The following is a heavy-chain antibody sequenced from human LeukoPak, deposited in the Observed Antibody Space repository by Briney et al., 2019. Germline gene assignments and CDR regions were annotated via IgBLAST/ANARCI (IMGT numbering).Heavy chain of an antibody. D-gene: IGHD3-10*01. CDR2: ISSSSYI. J-gene: IGHJ4*02. V-gene: IGHV3-21*01. Sequence: GGSLRLSCAASGFTFSSYSMNWFRQAPGKGLYWVSSISSSSYIYYADSVKGRFTISRDNAKNSLYLQMNSLRAEDTAVYYCARGRYYGSGSYFDYWGQGTLVTVSS. CDR3: ARGRYYGSGSYFDY. CDR1: GFTFSSYS.